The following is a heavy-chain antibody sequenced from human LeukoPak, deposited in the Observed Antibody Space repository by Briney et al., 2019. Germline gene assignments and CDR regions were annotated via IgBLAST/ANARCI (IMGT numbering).Heavy chain of an antibody. Sequence: PGGSLRLSCAASGFTFSSYWMHWVRQAPGKGLVWVSRINIDGSSTSYADSVKGRFTISRDNSKNTLYLQMNSLRAEDTAVYYCARDTRWLPLDIWGQGTMVTVSS. J-gene: IGHJ3*02. V-gene: IGHV3-74*01. D-gene: IGHD5-24*01. CDR2: INIDGSST. CDR1: GFTFSSYW. CDR3: ARDTRWLPLDI.